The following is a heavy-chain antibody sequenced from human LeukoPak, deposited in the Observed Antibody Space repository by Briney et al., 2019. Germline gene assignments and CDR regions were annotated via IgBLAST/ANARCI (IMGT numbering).Heavy chain of an antibody. D-gene: IGHD3-22*01. J-gene: IGHJ4*02. Sequence: GGSLRLSCAASGFTFSSYSMNWVRQAPGKGLEWVAFIRYDGSNKYYADSVKGRFTISRDNSKNTLYLQMNSLRAEDTAVYYCAKDWAQYYYDSSGVLDYWGQGTLVTVSS. CDR1: GFTFSSYS. CDR2: IRYDGSNK. V-gene: IGHV3-30*02. CDR3: AKDWAQYYYDSSGVLDY.